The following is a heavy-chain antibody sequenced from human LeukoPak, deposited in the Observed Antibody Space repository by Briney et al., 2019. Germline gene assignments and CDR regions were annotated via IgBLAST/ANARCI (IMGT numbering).Heavy chain of an antibody. Sequence: GGSLRLSCAASGFTFSSYAMGWVRQAPGKGLEWVSAISGSGGSTYYADSVKGRFTISRDNSKNTLYLQMNSLRAEDTAVYYCAKGDGYIVYYFDYWGQGTLVTVSS. CDR2: ISGSGGST. J-gene: IGHJ4*02. D-gene: IGHD5-24*01. V-gene: IGHV3-23*01. CDR3: AKGDGYIVYYFDY. CDR1: GFTFSSYA.